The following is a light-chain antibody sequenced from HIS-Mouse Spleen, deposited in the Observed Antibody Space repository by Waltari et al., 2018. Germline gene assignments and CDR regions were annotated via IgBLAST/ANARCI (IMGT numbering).Light chain of an antibody. Sequence: QSALTQPPSVSGSPGQSVTISCTGTSSDVGSYNRVSWSQQPPGTAPNLMIYEVSNRPSGVPDRLSGSKSGNTASLTISGLQAEDEADYYCSSYTSSSTVFGTGTKVTVL. J-gene: IGLJ1*01. CDR1: SSDVGSYNR. V-gene: IGLV2-18*02. CDR3: SSYTSSSTV. CDR2: EVS.